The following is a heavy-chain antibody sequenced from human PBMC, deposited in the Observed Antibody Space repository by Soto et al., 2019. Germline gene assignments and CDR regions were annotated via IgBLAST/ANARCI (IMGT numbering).Heavy chain of an antibody. Sequence: QVQLQESGPGLVKPSQTLSLTCTVSGGSISSGGYYWSWIRQHPGKGLEWIGYIYYSGSTYYNPCLKSRVTISVDTSKNQFSLKLSSVTAADTAVYCCARERYCSSTSCPIDYWGQGTLVTVSS. V-gene: IGHV4-31*03. CDR3: ARERYCSSTSCPIDY. CDR1: GGSISSGGYY. D-gene: IGHD2-2*01. CDR2: IYYSGST. J-gene: IGHJ4*02.